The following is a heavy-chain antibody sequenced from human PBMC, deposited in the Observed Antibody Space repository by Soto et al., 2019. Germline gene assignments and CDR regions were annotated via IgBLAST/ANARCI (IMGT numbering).Heavy chain of an antibody. Sequence: QVQLVQSGAEVKKPGASVKVSCKASGYTFTGYYMHWVRQAPGQGLEWMGWIDPNSGGTNYAQKFQGWVTMPRDTSNSTGYMELSRLRSDDTAVYYCARTQCSSTRCYVGSWDYWGQGTLVTVSS. J-gene: IGHJ4*02. D-gene: IGHD2-2*01. CDR1: GYTFTGYY. CDR3: ARTQCSSTRCYVGSWDY. V-gene: IGHV1-2*04. CDR2: IDPNSGGT.